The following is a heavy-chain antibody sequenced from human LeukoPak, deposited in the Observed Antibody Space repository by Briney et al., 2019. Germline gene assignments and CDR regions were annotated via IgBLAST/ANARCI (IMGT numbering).Heavy chain of an antibody. J-gene: IGHJ5*02. CDR3: AREMGYCSSVSCTRSWLEP. CDR2: ISTYNGNT. V-gene: IGHV1-18*01. Sequence: GASVKVSCKASGHTFTNDGINWVRQAPGQGLEWMGGISTYNGNTNYAQKLQGRVTMTTDTSTSTAYMELRSLRSDDTAVYYCAREMGYCSSVSCTRSWLEPWGQGTLVTASS. CDR1: GHTFTNDG. D-gene: IGHD2-2*01.